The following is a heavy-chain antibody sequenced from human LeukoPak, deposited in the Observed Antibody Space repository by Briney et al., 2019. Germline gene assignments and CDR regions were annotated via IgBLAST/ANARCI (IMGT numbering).Heavy chain of an antibody. CDR2: IYRSGSA. V-gene: IGHV4-38-2*01. Sequence: SETLSLTCAVSRYSISSGYHWAWIRQPPGKRLEWIGSIYRSGSAYYNPSLKSRVTISVDTSKNQFSLRVTSVTAADTAVYYCARVDYILDYWGQGTLVTVSS. D-gene: IGHD4-11*01. CDR1: RYSISSGYH. J-gene: IGHJ4*02. CDR3: ARVDYILDY.